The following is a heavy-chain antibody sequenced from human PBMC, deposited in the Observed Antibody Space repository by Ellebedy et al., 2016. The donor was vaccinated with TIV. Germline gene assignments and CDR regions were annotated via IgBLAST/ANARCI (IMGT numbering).Heavy chain of an antibody. Sequence: GGSLKISCAVSGFTSTSTYMSWVRQAPGKGLEWVASIKQDGSEKNYADSVKGRFTISRDSAKNSVYLQMLSLRGEDTAVYYCVRDDFWGQGTLVTVSS. J-gene: IGHJ4*02. CDR3: VRDDF. CDR2: IKQDGSEK. V-gene: IGHV3-7*01. CDR1: GFTSTSTY.